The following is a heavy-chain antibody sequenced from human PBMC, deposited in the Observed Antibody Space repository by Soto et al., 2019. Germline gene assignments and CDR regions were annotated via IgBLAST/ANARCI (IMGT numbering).Heavy chain of an antibody. J-gene: IGHJ4*02. CDR1: GGSISGSY. Sequence: WETLSLTCSVSGGSISGSYWSWVRQSPGKGLEWLGYVYYTGSTNYSPSLRSRVSISVDTSKNEFSLRLSSVTAADTAVYFCARSVAVPGAHIDYWGQGTQVTVSS. V-gene: IGHV4-59*01. CDR2: VYYTGST. CDR3: ARSVAVPGAHIDY. D-gene: IGHD6-19*01.